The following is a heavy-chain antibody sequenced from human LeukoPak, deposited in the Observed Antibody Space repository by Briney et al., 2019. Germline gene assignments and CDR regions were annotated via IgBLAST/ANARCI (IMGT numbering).Heavy chain of an antibody. CDR2: IEEYGNEV. J-gene: IGHJ4*02. CDR3: ARPSFRTGSYFDH. CDR1: GFTFTDYW. V-gene: IGHV3-7*01. D-gene: IGHD3/OR15-3a*01. Sequence: QTGGSLRLSCEVSGFTFTDYWMGWARQAPGKGLEWVANIEEYGNEVQYVDSVKGRFTIFRDNTKTSLYLQMNNLRVEDTAVYYCARPSFRTGSYFDHWGQGALVTVSS.